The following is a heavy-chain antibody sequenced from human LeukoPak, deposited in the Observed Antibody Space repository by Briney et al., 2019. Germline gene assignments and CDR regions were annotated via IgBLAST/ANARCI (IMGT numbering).Heavy chain of an antibody. Sequence: PGGSLRLSCAASGFTFSSYAMSWVRQAPGKGLEWVSVISGSGGSTYYADSVKGRFTISRDNSKNTLYLQMNSLRAEDTAVYYCAKAATDYGGNPGYFDYWGQGTLVTASS. CDR3: AKAATDYGGNPGYFDY. J-gene: IGHJ4*02. CDR1: GFTFSSYA. D-gene: IGHD4-23*01. CDR2: ISGSGGST. V-gene: IGHV3-23*01.